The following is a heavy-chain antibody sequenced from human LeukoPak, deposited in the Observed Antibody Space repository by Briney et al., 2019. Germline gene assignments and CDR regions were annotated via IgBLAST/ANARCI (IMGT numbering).Heavy chain of an antibody. Sequence: GRSLRLSCAAYGFTFSSYGMHWVRQAPGKGLEWVAVISYDGSNKYYADSVKGRFTISRDNSKNTLYLQMNSLRAEDTAVYYSAKDAMKGFDYWGQGTLVTVSS. CDR1: GFTFSSYG. CDR2: ISYDGSNK. J-gene: IGHJ4*02. V-gene: IGHV3-30*18. CDR3: AKDAMKGFDY.